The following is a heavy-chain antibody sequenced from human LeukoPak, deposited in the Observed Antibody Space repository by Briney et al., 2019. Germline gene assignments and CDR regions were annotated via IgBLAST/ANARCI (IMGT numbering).Heavy chain of an antibody. J-gene: IGHJ4*02. CDR3: AKDKGKDRGWYYDY. D-gene: IGHD6-19*01. CDR1: GFTFDDYA. Sequence: GGSLRLSCAASGFTFDDYAMHWVRQAPEKGLEWVSLISGDGDSTYYAGSVRGRFTISGDNNKNSLYLQINSLRTEDTAFYCCAKDKGKDRGWYYDYWGQGTLVSVSS. V-gene: IGHV3-43*02. CDR2: ISGDGDST.